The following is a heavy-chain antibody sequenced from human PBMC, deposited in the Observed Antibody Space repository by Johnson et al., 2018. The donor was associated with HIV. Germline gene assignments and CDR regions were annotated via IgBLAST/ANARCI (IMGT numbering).Heavy chain of an antibody. CDR2: ERYNEVNK. Sequence: QVQLVESGGGVVQPGGSLRLSCAASGLTLSRCDMHWVRQAPGKGLEWVAFERYNEVNKFYADSVKGRLTISRDNAKNTLYLEMNSLRAEDTAGYYCARDRRLADACDIWGQGTMVTVSS. CDR3: ARDRRLADACDI. V-gene: IGHV3-30*02. D-gene: IGHD5-12*01. J-gene: IGHJ3*02. CDR1: GLTLSRCD.